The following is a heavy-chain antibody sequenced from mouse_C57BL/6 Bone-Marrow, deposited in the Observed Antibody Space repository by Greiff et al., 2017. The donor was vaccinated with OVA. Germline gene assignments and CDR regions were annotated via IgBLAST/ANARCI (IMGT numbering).Heavy chain of an antibody. V-gene: IGHV1-64*01. Sequence: VKLQQPGAELVKPGASVKLSCKASGYTFTSYWMHWVKQRPGQGLEWIGMIHPNSGSTNYNEKFKSKATLTVDKSSSTAYMQLSSLTSEDSAVYYCARPLPAWFAYWGQGTLVTVSA. CDR2: IHPNSGST. CDR3: ARPLPAWFAY. J-gene: IGHJ3*01. CDR1: GYTFTSYW.